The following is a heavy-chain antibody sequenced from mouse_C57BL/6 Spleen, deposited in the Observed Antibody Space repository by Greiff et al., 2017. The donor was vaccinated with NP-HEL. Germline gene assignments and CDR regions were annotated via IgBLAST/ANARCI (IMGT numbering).Heavy chain of an antibody. J-gene: IGHJ3*01. Sequence: VKVEESGPGLVQPSQSLSITCTVSGFSLTSYGVHWVRQSPGKGLEWLGVIWSGGSTDYNAAFISRLSISKDNAKSQVYFKMNSLQADDTAIYYCARSTMVTTEFAYWGQGTLVTVSA. CDR1: GFSLTSYG. V-gene: IGHV2-2*01. CDR2: IWSGGST. D-gene: IGHD2-2*01. CDR3: ARSTMVTTEFAY.